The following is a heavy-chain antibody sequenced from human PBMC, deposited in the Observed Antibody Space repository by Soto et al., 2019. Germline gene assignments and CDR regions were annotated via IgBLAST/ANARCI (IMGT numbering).Heavy chain of an antibody. Sequence: ASVKVSCKASGYTFTSYAMHWVRQAPGQRLEWMGWINAGNGNTKYSQKFQGRVTITRDTSASTAYMELSSLRSEDTAVYYCARVPIVATIFFHVYYYGMDVWGQGTKVTVSS. CDR3: ARVPIVATIFFHVYYYGMDV. CDR2: INAGNGNT. CDR1: GYTFTSYA. V-gene: IGHV1-3*01. D-gene: IGHD5-12*01. J-gene: IGHJ6*02.